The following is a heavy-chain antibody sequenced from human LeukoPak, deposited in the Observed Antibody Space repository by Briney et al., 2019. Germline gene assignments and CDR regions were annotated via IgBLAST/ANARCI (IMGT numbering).Heavy chain of an antibody. CDR2: INHSGST. J-gene: IGHJ6*02. D-gene: IGHD3-9*01. CDR1: GGSLSGYY. Sequence: PSETLSLTCAVYGGSLSGYYWSWIRQPPGKGLEWIGEINHSGSTNYNPSLKSRVTISVDTSKNQFSLKLSSVTAADTAVYYCASPYYDILTGYYNGYYYGMDVWGQGTTVTVSS. CDR3: ASPYYDILTGYYNGYYYGMDV. V-gene: IGHV4-34*01.